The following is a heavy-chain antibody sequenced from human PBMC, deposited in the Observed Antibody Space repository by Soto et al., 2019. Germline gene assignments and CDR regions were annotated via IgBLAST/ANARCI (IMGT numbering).Heavy chain of an antibody. Sequence: QVQLQQWGAGLLKPSETLSLTCAIYGGSFSGYYWSWIRQPPGKGLEGIGEITHSGNTNYNPSLKSRVNISLDTSKNQFSLKLTSVTAADTAVYYCAGERVAGGLYYSYAMDVWGQGTTVIVSS. CDR1: GGSFSGYY. V-gene: IGHV4-34*01. CDR3: AGERVAGGLYYSYAMDV. J-gene: IGHJ6*02. CDR2: ITHSGNT. D-gene: IGHD1-26*01.